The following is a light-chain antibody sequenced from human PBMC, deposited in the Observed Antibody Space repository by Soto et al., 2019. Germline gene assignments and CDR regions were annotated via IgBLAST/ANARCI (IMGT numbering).Light chain of an antibody. V-gene: IGLV2-14*01. J-gene: IGLJ1*01. CDR3: SSFSYSSNPNYV. CDR2: DVD. CDR1: SSDVGGYNY. Sequence: QSALTQPASVSGSPGQSITISCTGTSSDVGGYNYVSWYQQHPGKAPKLIIYDVDNRPSGISSRFSGSKSGNTASLTISGLQAEDEADYYCSSFSYSSNPNYVFGTGTKVTVL.